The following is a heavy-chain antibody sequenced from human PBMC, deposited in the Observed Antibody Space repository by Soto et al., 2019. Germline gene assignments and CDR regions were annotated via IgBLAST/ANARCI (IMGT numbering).Heavy chain of an antibody. Sequence: QVQLVQSGAEVKKPGSSVKVSCRASGGTFSSYTISWVRQAPGQGLEWMGRLIPILGIANYAQKFQGRVTITADKSTSTAYMELSSLRSEDTAVYYCASPLGYCSSTSCYGGYYFDYWGQGTLVTVSS. V-gene: IGHV1-69*02. CDR1: GGTFSSYT. CDR3: ASPLGYCSSTSCYGGYYFDY. D-gene: IGHD2-2*01. CDR2: LIPILGIA. J-gene: IGHJ4*02.